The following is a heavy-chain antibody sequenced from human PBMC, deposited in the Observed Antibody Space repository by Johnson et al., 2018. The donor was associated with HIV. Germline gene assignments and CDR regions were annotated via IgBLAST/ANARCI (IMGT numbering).Heavy chain of an antibody. CDR2: ISWDGGST. D-gene: IGHD5-18*01. CDR1: GFTFDDYT. V-gene: IGHV3-43*01. J-gene: IGHJ3*01. Sequence: EVQLVESGGGVVRPVGSLRLSCAASGFTFDDYTMHWVRQVPGKGLEWVSLISWDGGSTYYADSVKGRFTISRDNAMKSLYLQINSLRAEDTAVYYCARNRPVSYGYRGAFDFWGQGTMVTVSS. CDR3: ARNRPVSYGYRGAFDF.